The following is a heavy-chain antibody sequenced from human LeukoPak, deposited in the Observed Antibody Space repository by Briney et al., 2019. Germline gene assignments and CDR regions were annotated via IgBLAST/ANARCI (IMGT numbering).Heavy chain of an antibody. CDR2: ISGDGGST. J-gene: IGHJ3*02. V-gene: IGHV3-43*02. CDR1: GFTFDDYA. CDR3: AKGRQEWWTFDALDI. D-gene: IGHD2-8*01. Sequence: GGSLRLSCAASGFTFDDYAMHWVRQAPWKGLEWVSLISGDGGSTYYADSVKGRFTISIDNSKNTLYLQMNSLIPDDTDVFSCAKGRQEWWTFDALDIWGQGTMVTVSS.